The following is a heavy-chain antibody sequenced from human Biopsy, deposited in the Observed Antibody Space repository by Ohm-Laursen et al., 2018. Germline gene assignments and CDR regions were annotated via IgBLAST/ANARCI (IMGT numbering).Heavy chain of an antibody. V-gene: IGHV4-34*01. CDR2: INQSGST. J-gene: IGHJ6*02. CDR3: ARGSGYFKLDV. D-gene: IGHD5-12*01. CDR1: GESSSGYF. Sequence: SDTLSLTCAVHGESSSGYFWNWIRQPPGKGLEWIGEINQSGSTKYNPSLKRRATLSADSSNSQFSWRLTSVTAADTAIYYCARGSGYFKLDVWGQGTTVTVSS.